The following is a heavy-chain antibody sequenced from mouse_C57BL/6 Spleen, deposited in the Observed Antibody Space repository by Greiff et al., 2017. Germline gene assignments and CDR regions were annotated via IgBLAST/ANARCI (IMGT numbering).Heavy chain of an antibody. CDR3: ARFYYDYDVKFAY. V-gene: IGHV3-6*01. D-gene: IGHD2-4*01. CDR1: GYSITSGYY. CDR2: ISYDGSN. J-gene: IGHJ3*01. Sequence: EVKLVESGPGLVKPSQSLSLTCSVTGYSITSGYYWNWIRQFPGNKLEWMGYISYDGSNNYNPSLKNRISITRDTSKNQFFLKLNSVTTEDTATYYCARFYYDYDVKFAYWGQGTLVTVSA.